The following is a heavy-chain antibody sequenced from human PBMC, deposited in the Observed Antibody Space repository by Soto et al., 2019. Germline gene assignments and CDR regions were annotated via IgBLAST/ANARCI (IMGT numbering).Heavy chain of an antibody. J-gene: IGHJ6*03. CDR2: IYPGDPDT. CDR1: GYSFTSYW. D-gene: IGHD3-3*01. V-gene: IGHV5-51*01. Sequence: PGESLKISCKGAGYSFTSYWIGWVRQMPGKGLEWMGIIYPGDPDTRYSPSFQGQVTISADKSISTAYLQWSSLKASDTAMYYCARHLRGGGDFLFSYYMDVWGKGTTVTVSS. CDR3: ARHLRGGGDFLFSYYMDV.